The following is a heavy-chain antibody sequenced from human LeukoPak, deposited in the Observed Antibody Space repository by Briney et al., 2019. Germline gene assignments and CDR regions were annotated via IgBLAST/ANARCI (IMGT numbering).Heavy chain of an antibody. J-gene: IGHJ4*02. Sequence: PSETLSLTCSVSGGSISSGGYYWSWIRQHPGKGLEWIGYIYYSGSTYYNPSLKSRVTISVDTSKNQFSLKLSSVTAADTAVYYCARVPYSSGWYVYFDYWGQGTLVTVSS. CDR2: IYYSGST. CDR3: ARVPYSSGWYVYFDY. V-gene: IGHV4-31*03. CDR1: GGSISSGGYY. D-gene: IGHD6-19*01.